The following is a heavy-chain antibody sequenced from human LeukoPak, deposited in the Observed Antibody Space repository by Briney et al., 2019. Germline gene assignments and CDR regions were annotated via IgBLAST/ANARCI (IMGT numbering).Heavy chain of an antibody. CDR2: ISRNGDYI. J-gene: IGHJ2*01. V-gene: IGHV3-21*01. Sequence: AGGSLRLSCAASGFGFGSYGMNWVRQAPGKGLEWVSSISRNGDYIDYAASLKGRFIISRDNANKSLSLEMNSLRVDDTALYFCARDVGGDITGFWYFDLWGRGTLVTVSS. D-gene: IGHD2-21*01. CDR1: GFGFGSYG. CDR3: ARDVGGDITGFWYFDL.